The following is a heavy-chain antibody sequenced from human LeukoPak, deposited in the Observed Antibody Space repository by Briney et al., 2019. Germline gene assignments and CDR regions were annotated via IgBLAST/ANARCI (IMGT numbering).Heavy chain of an antibody. CDR2: ISSSSSYI. CDR1: GFTFSSYS. J-gene: IGHJ4*02. CDR3: ARDRGQVDY. V-gene: IGHV3-21*01. Sequence: GGSPRLSCAASGFTFSSYSMNWVRQAPGKGLEWVSSISSSSSYIYYGDSVKGRFTIFRDNAKNSLYLQMNSLRAEDTAVYYCARDRGQVDYWGQGTLVTVSS.